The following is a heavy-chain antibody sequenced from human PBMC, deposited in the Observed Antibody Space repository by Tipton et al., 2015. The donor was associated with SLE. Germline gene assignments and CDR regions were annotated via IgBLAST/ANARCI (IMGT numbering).Heavy chain of an antibody. Sequence: TLSLTCTVSGGSISSYYWSWIRQPPGKGLEWIGYIYYRGSTNYNPSLKSRVTISVDTSKNQFSLKLSSVTAADTAVYYFARWLIDGSGSYYYFDYWGQGTLVTVSS. CDR3: ARWLIDGSGSYYYFDY. J-gene: IGHJ4*02. CDR1: GGSISSYY. V-gene: IGHV4-59*01. D-gene: IGHD3-10*01. CDR2: IYYRGST.